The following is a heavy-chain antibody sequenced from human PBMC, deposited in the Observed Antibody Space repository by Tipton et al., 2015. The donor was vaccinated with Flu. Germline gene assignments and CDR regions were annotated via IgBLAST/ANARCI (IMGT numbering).Heavy chain of an antibody. CDR1: GFIVSSDY. CDR3: AKELFRASAGTRGGGY. CDR2: IYSSDST. J-gene: IGHJ4*02. D-gene: IGHD6-13*01. V-gene: IGHV3-53*01. Sequence: SLRLSCAASGFIVSSDYMSWVRQAPGKGLEWVSVIYSSDSTSYADSVRGRFTMSRDNSKNTLYLQMNSLRAEDTAIYYCAKELFRASAGTRGGGYWGQGTLVTVSS.